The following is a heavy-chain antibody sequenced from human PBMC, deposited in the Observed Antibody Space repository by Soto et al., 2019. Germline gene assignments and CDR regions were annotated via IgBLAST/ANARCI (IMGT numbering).Heavy chain of an antibody. V-gene: IGHV3-74*01. D-gene: IGHD3-22*01. CDR3: AREHYDSSGRLEY. J-gene: IGHJ4*02. Sequence: GGSLRLSCAASGFTFSSYWMHCVRQAPGKGLVWVSLINSDGSSTTYADSVKGRFTISRDNAKNTLYLQMNSLRAEDTAVYYCAREHYDSSGRLEYWGQGTLVTVSS. CDR1: GFTFSSYW. CDR2: INSDGSST.